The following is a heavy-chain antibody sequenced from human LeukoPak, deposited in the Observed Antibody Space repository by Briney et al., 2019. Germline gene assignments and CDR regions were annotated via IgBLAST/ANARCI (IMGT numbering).Heavy chain of an antibody. CDR2: ISSSSSTI. D-gene: IGHD3-16*01. CDR3: ARENLMILNY. J-gene: IGHJ4*02. V-gene: IGHV3-48*04. Sequence: GRSLRLSCAASGFTFSSYAMHWVRQAPGKGLEWVSYISSSSSTIYYADSVKGRFTISRDNAKNSLYLQMNSLRAEDTAVYYCARENLMILNYWGQGTLVTVSS. CDR1: GFTFSSYA.